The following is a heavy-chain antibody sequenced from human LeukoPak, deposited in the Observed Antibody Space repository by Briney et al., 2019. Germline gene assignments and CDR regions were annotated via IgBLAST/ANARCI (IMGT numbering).Heavy chain of an antibody. J-gene: IGHJ4*02. CDR3: ATYRQVLLPFES. V-gene: IGHV3-23*01. CDR2: IFPSGGEI. D-gene: IGHD2-8*02. CDR1: GFTFSTFA. Sequence: GGSLRLSCAASGFTFSTFAMIWVRQPPGQGLEWVSSIFPSGGEIHYADSARGRFTISRDNSKSTLSLQMNSLRAEDTAIYYCATYRQVLLPFESWGQGTLVTVSS.